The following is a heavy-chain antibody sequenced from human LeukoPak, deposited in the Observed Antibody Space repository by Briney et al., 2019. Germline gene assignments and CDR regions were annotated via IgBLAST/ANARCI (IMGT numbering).Heavy chain of an antibody. CDR1: GFTFDDYA. CDR2: ISWNSGSI. D-gene: IGHD3-10*01. Sequence: GRSLRLSCAASGFTFDDYAMHWVRQAPGKGLEWVSGISWNSGSIGYADSVKGRFTISRDNAKNSLYLQMNSLRAEDTALYYCATYGSGSYFFDYWGQGTLVTVSS. CDR3: ATYGSGSYFFDY. V-gene: IGHV3-9*01. J-gene: IGHJ4*02.